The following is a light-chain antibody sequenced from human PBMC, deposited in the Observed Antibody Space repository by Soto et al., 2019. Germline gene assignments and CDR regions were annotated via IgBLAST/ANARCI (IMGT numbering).Light chain of an antibody. V-gene: IGLV2-14*01. Sequence: QSALTQPASVSGSPGQSITISCTGTSSDVGGYNYVSWYQQHPGKAPKLMIYEVNNRPSGVSNRFSGSKSGNTASLTISGLQAEDEADYYCSSYTSSTTPRVFGGGTKLTVL. CDR3: SSYTSSTTPRV. CDR1: SSDVGGYNY. CDR2: EVN. J-gene: IGLJ3*02.